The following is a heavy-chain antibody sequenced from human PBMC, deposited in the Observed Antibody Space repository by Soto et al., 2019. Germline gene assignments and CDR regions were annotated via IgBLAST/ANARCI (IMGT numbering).Heavy chain of an antibody. CDR1: GYTFTSYA. V-gene: IGHV1-3*01. Sequence: ASVKVSCKASGYTFTSYAMHWVRQAPGQRLEWMGWINAGNGNTKYSQKFQGRVTITRDTSASTAYMELSSLRSEDTAEYYCARRAYCSSTSCYSDYWGQGTLVTVSS. CDR3: ARRAYCSSTSCYSDY. CDR2: INAGNGNT. J-gene: IGHJ4*02. D-gene: IGHD2-2*01.